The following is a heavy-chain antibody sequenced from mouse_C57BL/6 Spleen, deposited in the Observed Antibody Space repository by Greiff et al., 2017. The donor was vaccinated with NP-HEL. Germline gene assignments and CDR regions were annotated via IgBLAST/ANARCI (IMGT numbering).Heavy chain of an antibody. J-gene: IGHJ1*03. CDR2: IYPRDGST. CDR3: ATTGTPLYWYFDV. D-gene: IGHD4-1*02. Sequence: QVQLQQSDAELVKPGASVKISCKVSGYTFTDHTIHWMKQRPEQGLEWIGYIYPRDGSTKYNEKFKGKATLTADKSSSTAYMQRNSLTSEDSAVYFCATTGTPLYWYFDVWGTGTTVTVSS. CDR1: GYTFTDHT. V-gene: IGHV1-78*01.